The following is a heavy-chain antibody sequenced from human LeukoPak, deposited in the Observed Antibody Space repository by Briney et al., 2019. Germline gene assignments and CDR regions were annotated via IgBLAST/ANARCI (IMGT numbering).Heavy chain of an antibody. CDR2: MYGGGAT. CDR1: GGSISTYY. V-gene: IGHV4-4*07. J-gene: IGHJ3*02. Sequence: SETLSLTCNVSGGSISTYYWNWIRQPAGKGLDWIGRMYGGGATRYNPSLGSRVTMSVDTSKNQVSLKLTSVTAADTAVYFCVRDQSGSGGHNNDAFDIWGQGTMVVVSA. CDR3: VRDQSGSGGHNNDAFDI. D-gene: IGHD3-16*01.